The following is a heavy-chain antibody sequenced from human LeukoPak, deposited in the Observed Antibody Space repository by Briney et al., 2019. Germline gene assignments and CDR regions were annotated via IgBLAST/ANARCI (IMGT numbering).Heavy chain of an antibody. V-gene: IGHV4-59*01. Sequence: AETLSLTCTVSGGSIISYYWSWIRQPPGKGLEFIGYIYSSGSTEYNPSLKSRVTISVDTSKNQFSLKLSSVTAADTAIYYCAGVVPDGNSDYWGQGTLVTVSS. CDR2: IYSSGST. CDR3: AGVVPDGNSDY. D-gene: IGHD5-24*01. J-gene: IGHJ4*02. CDR1: GGSIISYY.